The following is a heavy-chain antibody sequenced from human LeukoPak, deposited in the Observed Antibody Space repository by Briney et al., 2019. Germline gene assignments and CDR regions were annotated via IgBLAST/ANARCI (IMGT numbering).Heavy chain of an antibody. J-gene: IGHJ5*02. Sequence: SETLSLTCTLSGGPISIYYWSWIRQPPGKGLEWIGYIYYSGSTKYTPSLNSRVTISVDTSKNQFSLNLSSVSAADTAVYYCARYSYGRRWFDPWGQGTLVTVSS. CDR3: ARYSYGRRWFDP. CDR2: IYYSGST. CDR1: GGPISIYY. V-gene: IGHV4-59*08. D-gene: IGHD5-18*01.